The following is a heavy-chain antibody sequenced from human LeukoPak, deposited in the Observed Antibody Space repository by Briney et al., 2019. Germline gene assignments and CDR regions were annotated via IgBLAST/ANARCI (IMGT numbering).Heavy chain of an antibody. CDR3: ARDETGVGSGGIDF. J-gene: IGHJ4*02. V-gene: IGHV3-48*02. Sequence: GGSLRLSCAASGFTFSSYSINWVRQAPGRGLVWVAYISSGGSTIYYADSVRGRFTISRDSARNSVYLQMNSLRDEDTAVYYCARDETGVGSGGIDFWGQGTLVTVSS. CDR1: GFTFSSYS. CDR2: ISSGGSTI. D-gene: IGHD2-8*02.